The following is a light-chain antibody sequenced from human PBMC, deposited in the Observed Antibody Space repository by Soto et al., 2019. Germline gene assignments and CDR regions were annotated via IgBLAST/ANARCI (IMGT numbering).Light chain of an antibody. CDR1: HGIRDD. V-gene: IGKV1-6*01. CDR2: SAS. CDR3: LHDYEFPFT. Sequence: AIQMTQSPSSLSASVGDRVTITCRASHGIRDDLAWYQQKPGKAPKLLIYSASSLPSGVPSRFSGSGSGTDFTLTISSLPPEDFATYFGLHDYEFPFTFGPGTRVDIK. J-gene: IGKJ3*01.